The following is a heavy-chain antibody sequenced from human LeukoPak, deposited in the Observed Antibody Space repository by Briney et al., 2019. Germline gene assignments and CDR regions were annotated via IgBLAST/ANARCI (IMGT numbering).Heavy chain of an antibody. CDR2: IYTSGST. D-gene: IGHD6-19*01. V-gene: IGHV4-4*07. Sequence: PSETLSLTRTVSGGSISSYYWSWIRRPAGKGLEWIGRIYTSGSTNYNPSLKGRGTMSVDTSKNQFSLKLSSVTAADTAVYYCARDIAVAGTGAFDIWGQGTMVTVSS. CDR3: ARDIAVAGTGAFDI. J-gene: IGHJ3*02. CDR1: GGSISSYY.